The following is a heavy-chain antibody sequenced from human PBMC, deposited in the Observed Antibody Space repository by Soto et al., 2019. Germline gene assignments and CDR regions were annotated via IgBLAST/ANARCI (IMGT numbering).Heavy chain of an antibody. CDR1: GFTFSSYD. CDR3: ARGGYRYLYGMDV. Sequence: VQLVESGGGLVQPGGSLRLSCVASGFTFSSYDMHWVRQATGKGLEWVSGIGTAGDTYYPGSVKGRFTISRENAKNSLYLQMNSLRAGDTAVYYCARGGYRYLYGMDVWGQGTTVTVSS. V-gene: IGHV3-13*01. D-gene: IGHD5-18*01. J-gene: IGHJ6*02. CDR2: IGTAGDT.